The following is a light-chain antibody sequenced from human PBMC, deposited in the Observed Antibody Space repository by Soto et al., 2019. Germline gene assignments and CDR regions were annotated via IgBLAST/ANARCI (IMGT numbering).Light chain of an antibody. CDR2: DII. Sequence: QSVLTQPASVSGSPGQSITISCSGTSSDVGSYDHVAWYQQFPGKTPKLMIYDIINRPSGVSNRFSGSKSGNTASLTISGLQAEDEADYYCVSFTSSRSYVFGTGTKLTVL. J-gene: IGLJ1*01. CDR3: VSFTSSRSYV. V-gene: IGLV2-14*01. CDR1: SSDVGSYDH.